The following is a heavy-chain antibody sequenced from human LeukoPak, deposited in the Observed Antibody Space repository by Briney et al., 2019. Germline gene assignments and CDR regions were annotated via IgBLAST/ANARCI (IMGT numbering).Heavy chain of an antibody. D-gene: IGHD6-6*01. CDR1: GFTFNSYS. Sequence: PGGSLRLSCAASGFTFNSYSLNWVRQAPGKGWEWVSYISSSGSTMYYADSVKGRFTISRDNAKNSLSLQMNSLRDEDTAVYYCARGRSSSSWECDYWGQGTLVTVSS. CDR3: ARGRSSSSWECDY. V-gene: IGHV3-48*02. J-gene: IGHJ4*02. CDR2: ISSSGSTM.